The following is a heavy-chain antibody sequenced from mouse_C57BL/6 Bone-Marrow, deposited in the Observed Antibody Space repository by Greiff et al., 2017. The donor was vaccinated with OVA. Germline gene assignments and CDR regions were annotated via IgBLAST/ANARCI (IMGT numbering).Heavy chain of an antibody. Sequence: EVQLQQSGAELVRPGASVKLSCTASGFNIKDDYMHWVKQRPEQGLEWIGWIDPENGDTEYASKFQGKATITADTSSNTAYLQLSSLTSEDTAVYYCTTDYYGSRGYAMDYWGQGTSGTVSS. CDR3: TTDYYGSRGYAMDY. V-gene: IGHV14-4*01. CDR2: IDPENGDT. J-gene: IGHJ4*01. D-gene: IGHD1-1*01. CDR1: GFNIKDDY.